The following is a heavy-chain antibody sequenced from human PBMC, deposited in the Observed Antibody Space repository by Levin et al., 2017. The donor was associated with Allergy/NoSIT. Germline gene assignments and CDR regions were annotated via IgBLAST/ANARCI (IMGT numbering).Heavy chain of an antibody. J-gene: IGHJ6*02. CDR1: GGSISDDSYY. Sequence: SETLSLTCTVSGGSISDDSYYWAWVRQPPGKGLEWIGSIYYDGSAYYNPSLKTRLTISVDTSKNQFSLRVNSVTPADTAVYYCAGEPNSPYYYHYGLDVWGQGTTVTVSS. V-gene: IGHV4-39*07. CDR2: IYYDGSA. D-gene: IGHD2/OR15-2a*01. CDR3: AGEPNSPYYYHYGLDV.